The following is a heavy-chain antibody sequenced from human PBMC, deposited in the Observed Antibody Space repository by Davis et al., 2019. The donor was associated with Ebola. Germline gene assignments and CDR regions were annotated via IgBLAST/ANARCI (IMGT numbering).Heavy chain of an antibody. CDR1: GGTSSSYA. J-gene: IGHJ5*02. CDR2: IIPIFGTA. CDR3: ARENGDYSNWFDP. D-gene: IGHD4-17*01. V-gene: IGHV1-69*13. Sequence: AASVKVSCKASGGTSSSYAISWVRQAPGQGLEWMGGIIPIFGTANYAQKFQGRVTITADESTSTAYMELSSLRSEDTAVYYCARENGDYSNWFDPWGQGTLVTVSS.